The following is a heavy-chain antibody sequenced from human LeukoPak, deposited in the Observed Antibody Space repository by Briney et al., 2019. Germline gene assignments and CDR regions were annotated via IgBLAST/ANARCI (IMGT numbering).Heavy chain of an antibody. Sequence: TETLSLTCTVSGGSISSYYWSWIRQPPGKGLEWIGYIYYSGSTNYNPSLKSRVTISVDTSKNQFSLKLSSVTAADTAGYYCARGIGIAVAQWRVLFDYWGQGTLVTVSS. J-gene: IGHJ4*02. D-gene: IGHD6-19*01. CDR2: IYYSGST. V-gene: IGHV4-59*01. CDR3: ARGIGIAVAQWRVLFDY. CDR1: GGSISSYY.